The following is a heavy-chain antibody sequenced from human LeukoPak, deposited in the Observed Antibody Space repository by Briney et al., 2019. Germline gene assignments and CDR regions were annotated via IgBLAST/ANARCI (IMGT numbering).Heavy chain of an antibody. CDR2: INPNSGGT. CDR3: ARAGSSRAAGIGWFDP. J-gene: IGHJ5*02. Sequence: GASVKVSCKASGYTFTGYYMHWVRQAPGQGLEWMGWINPNSGGTNYAQMFQGRVTMTRDTSISTAYMELSRLRSDDTAVYYCARAGSSRAAGIGWFDPWGQGTLVSVSS. V-gene: IGHV1-2*02. D-gene: IGHD6-13*01. CDR1: GYTFTGYY.